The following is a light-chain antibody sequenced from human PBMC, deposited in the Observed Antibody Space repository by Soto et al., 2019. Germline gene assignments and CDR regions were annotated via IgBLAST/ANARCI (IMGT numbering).Light chain of an antibody. Sequence: EIVMTQSPVTLSVSPGARATLSCRARQSVSTNLAWYQQKPGQAPRLLIYGASSRATGIPDRFSGSGSGTDFTLTISRLEPEDFAVYYCHQYDSWTFGQGTKVDIK. J-gene: IGKJ1*01. CDR3: HQYDSWT. CDR2: GAS. V-gene: IGKV3-20*01. CDR1: QSVSTN.